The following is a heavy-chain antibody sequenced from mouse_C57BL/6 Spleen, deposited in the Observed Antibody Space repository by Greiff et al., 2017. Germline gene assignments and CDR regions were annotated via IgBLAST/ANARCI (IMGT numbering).Heavy chain of an antibody. CDR2: IYIGNGYT. CDR3: ARLTTVVATDYFDY. V-gene: IGHV1-58*01. D-gene: IGHD1-1*01. CDR1: GYTFTSYG. Sequence: VQLQQSGAELVRPGSSVKMSCKTSGYTFTSYGINWVKQRPGQGMEWIGYIYIGNGYTEYNEQFKGKATLTSDTPSSTAYMQLSSLTSEDSAIYFCARLTTVVATDYFDYWGQGTTLTVSS. J-gene: IGHJ2*01.